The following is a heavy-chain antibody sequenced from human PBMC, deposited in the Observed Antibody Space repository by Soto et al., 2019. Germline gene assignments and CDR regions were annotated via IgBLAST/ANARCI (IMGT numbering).Heavy chain of an antibody. V-gene: IGHV3-53*01. CDR2: IYSGGST. D-gene: IGHD3-22*01. CDR1: GVTVSSNY. Sequence: EVQLVESGGGLIQPGGSMRLSCAASGVTVSSNYMSWVRQAPGKGLEWVAVIYSGGSTYYAAHVKGRFTISRDNSKNTLYLQMNSLRAEDTAVYYCARDRVESGYPEYFQHWGQGTLVTVSS. J-gene: IGHJ1*01. CDR3: ARDRVESGYPEYFQH.